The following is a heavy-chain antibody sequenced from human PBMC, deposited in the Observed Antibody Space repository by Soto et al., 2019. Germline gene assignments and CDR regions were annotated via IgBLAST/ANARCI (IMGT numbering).Heavy chain of an antibody. J-gene: IGHJ4*02. V-gene: IGHV2-5*02. D-gene: IGHD5-12*01. CDR2: IYWDDDK. CDR3: AHKGDGYRGFTY. Sequence: QITLKESGPTLVKPTQTLTLTCTFSGFSLSTSGVGVGWIRQPPGKALEWLALIYWDDDKRYSPSLKSRLTLTKHTPKNQLILTMTNTDPVDTATYYCAHKGDGYRGFTYWRQGTLVTVSS. CDR1: GFSLSTSGVG.